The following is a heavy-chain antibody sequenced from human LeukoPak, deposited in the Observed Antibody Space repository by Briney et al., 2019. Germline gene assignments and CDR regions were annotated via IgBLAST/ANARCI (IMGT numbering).Heavy chain of an antibody. CDR3: ASGRQLGY. J-gene: IGHJ4*02. V-gene: IGHV3-7*01. CDR2: IKEDGSEK. D-gene: IGHD6-13*01. Sequence: GGSLRLSCAASAFTFSNYWMSCVRQAPGKGLEWVANIKEDGSEKYCVDSVKGRFTISRDNARNSLYLQMNSLRAEDTAVYYCASGRQLGYWGQGTLVTVSS. CDR1: AFTFSNYW.